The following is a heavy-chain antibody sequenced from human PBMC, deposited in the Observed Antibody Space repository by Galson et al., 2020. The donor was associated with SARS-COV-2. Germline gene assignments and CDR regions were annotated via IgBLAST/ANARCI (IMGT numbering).Heavy chain of an antibody. J-gene: IGHJ4*02. V-gene: IGHV3-30*04. Sequence: QAGGSLRLSCAASGFTFSSYAMHWVRQAPGKGLEWVAVISYDGSNKYYADSVKGRFTISRDNSKNTLYLQMNSLRAEDTAVYYCARSGSGSYYSHSDYWGQGTLVTVSS. CDR3: ARSGSGSYYSHSDY. CDR2: ISYDGSNK. CDR1: GFTFSSYA. D-gene: IGHD3-10*01.